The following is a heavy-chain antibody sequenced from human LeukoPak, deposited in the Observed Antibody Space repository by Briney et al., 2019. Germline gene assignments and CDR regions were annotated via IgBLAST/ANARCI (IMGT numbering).Heavy chain of an antibody. CDR3: ARGITMVRGAFNWFDP. D-gene: IGHD3-10*01. V-gene: IGHV4-39*01. CDR1: GGSISSSSYY. J-gene: IGHJ5*02. Sequence: KPSETLSLTCTVSGGSISSSSYYWGWIRQPPGKGLQWIGSIYYSGSTYYNPSLKSRVTISVDTSKNQFSLKLSSVTAADTAVYYCARGITMVRGAFNWFDPWGQGTLVTVFS. CDR2: IYYSGST.